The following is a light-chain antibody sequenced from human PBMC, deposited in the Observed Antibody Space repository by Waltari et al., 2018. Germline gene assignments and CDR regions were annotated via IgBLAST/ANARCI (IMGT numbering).Light chain of an antibody. CDR3: QQYNTWYT. CDR2: AAS. Sequence: IVLTQSPRTLSLSPGERATLSCRASQSFSSSYLAWYQHKPGQAPRLLIYAASSRAAGIPDRFSGSGSGTDFTLTIGRLEPEDSAVYYCQQYNTWYTFGQGTKLEIK. J-gene: IGKJ2*01. CDR1: QSFSSSY. V-gene: IGKV3-20*01.